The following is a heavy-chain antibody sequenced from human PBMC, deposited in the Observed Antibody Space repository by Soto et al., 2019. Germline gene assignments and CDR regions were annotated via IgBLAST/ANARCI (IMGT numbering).Heavy chain of an antibody. D-gene: IGHD2-2*01. J-gene: IGHJ4*02. V-gene: IGHV3-33*01. CDR1: GFTFSSYG. CDR2: IWYDGSNK. Sequence: QVQLVESGGGVVQPGRSLRLSCAASGFTFSSYGMHWVRQAPGKGLAWVAVIWYDGSNKYYADSVKGRFTISRDNSKNTLYLQMNSLRAEDTAVYYCARASVGVVPAAMGYWGPGTLVTVSS. CDR3: ARASVGVVPAAMGY.